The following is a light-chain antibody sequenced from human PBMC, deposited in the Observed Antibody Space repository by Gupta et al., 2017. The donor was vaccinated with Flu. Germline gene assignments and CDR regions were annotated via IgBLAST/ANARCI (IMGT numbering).Light chain of an antibody. V-gene: IGLV1-44*01. Sequence: QSVLTQSPAASGTPGQRLTISCSGSSANIGDNIVHWFQQFPGTAPKLLIYRNDQRPSGVPDRFSGSKSGTSASLAINGLRSEDEADYYCATWDDSLNEWVLGGGTKLTVI. CDR3: ATWDDSLNEWV. CDR2: RND. CDR1: SANIGDNI. J-gene: IGLJ3*02.